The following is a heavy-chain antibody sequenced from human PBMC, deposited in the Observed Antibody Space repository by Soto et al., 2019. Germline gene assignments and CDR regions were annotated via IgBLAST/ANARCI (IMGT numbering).Heavy chain of an antibody. CDR1: GFTFSNAW. Sequence: PGGSLRLSCAASGFTFSNAWMNWVRQAPGKGLEWVGRIKSKTDGGTTDYAAPVKGRFTISRDDSKNTLYLQMNSLKTEDTAVYYCTTQSGYDFWSGYKAPYYFDYWGQGTLVTVSS. CDR3: TTQSGYDFWSGYKAPYYFDY. D-gene: IGHD3-3*01. V-gene: IGHV3-15*07. CDR2: IKSKTDGGTT. J-gene: IGHJ4*02.